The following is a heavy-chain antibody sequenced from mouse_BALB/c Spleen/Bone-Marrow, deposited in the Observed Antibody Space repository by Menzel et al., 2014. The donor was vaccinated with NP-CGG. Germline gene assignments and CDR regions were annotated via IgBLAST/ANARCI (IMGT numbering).Heavy chain of an antibody. Sequence: EVKLMEPGPDLVKPGASVKMSCKASGYTFTDYYIKWVRQSHGKRLEWIGDINPNNGNVFYNEKFKGKASLTVDKSSTSAYMQLNSLTSEDSAVYYCARSRAMGYWGQGTSVTVSS. CDR2: INPNNGNV. J-gene: IGHJ4*01. CDR3: ARSRAMGY. V-gene: IGHV1-26*01. CDR1: GYTFTDYY.